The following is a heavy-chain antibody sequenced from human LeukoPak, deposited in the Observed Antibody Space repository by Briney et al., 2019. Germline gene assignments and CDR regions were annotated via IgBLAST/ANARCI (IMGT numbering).Heavy chain of an antibody. Sequence: SETLSLTCTVSGGSISSYYWSWIRQPPGKGLEWIGYIYYSGSTNYNPSLKSRVTISVDTSKNQFSLKLSSVTAADTAVYYCARAPGYCTNGVCYTWGWFDPWGQGTLVTVSS. J-gene: IGHJ5*02. V-gene: IGHV4-59*01. CDR2: IYYSGST. CDR1: GGSISSYY. CDR3: ARAPGYCTNGVCYTWGWFDP. D-gene: IGHD2-8*01.